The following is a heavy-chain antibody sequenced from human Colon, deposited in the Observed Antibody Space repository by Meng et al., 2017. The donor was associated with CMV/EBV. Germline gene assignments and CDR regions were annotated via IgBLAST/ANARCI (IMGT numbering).Heavy chain of an antibody. V-gene: IGHV1-2*02. CDR3: AGIRFLEWGYYGMDV. CDR1: GYTFTGYY. D-gene: IGHD3-3*01. Sequence: SVKVSCKASGYTFTGYYMHWVRQAPGQGLEWMGWINPNSGGTNYAQKFQGRVTMIRHTSISTAYMELSRLRSDDTAVYYCAGIRFLEWGYYGMDVWGQGTTVTVSS. J-gene: IGHJ6*02. CDR2: INPNSGGT.